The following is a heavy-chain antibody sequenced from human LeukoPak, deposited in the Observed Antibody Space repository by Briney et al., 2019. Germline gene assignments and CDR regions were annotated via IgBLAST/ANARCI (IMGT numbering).Heavy chain of an antibody. V-gene: IGHV4-59*01. Sequence: PSETLSLTCTVSGGSISSYYWSWIRQPPGKGLEWIGYIYYSGSTNYNPSLKSRVTISVDTSKNQFSLKLSSVTAADTAVYYCAREYSYGSWFDPWGQGTLVTVSS. CDR1: GGSISSYY. CDR2: IYYSGST. J-gene: IGHJ5*02. CDR3: AREYSYGSWFDP. D-gene: IGHD5-18*01.